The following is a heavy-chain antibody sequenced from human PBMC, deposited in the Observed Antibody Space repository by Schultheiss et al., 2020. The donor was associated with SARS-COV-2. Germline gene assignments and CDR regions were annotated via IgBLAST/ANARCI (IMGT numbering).Heavy chain of an antibody. CDR3: AKVIYYDLDTFDI. V-gene: IGHV3-23*01. D-gene: IGHD3-22*01. Sequence: GGSLRLSCAASAFIFSDYAMSWVRQAPGEGLEWVSSINPSGVSTYYADSVKGRFTISRDNSRNKLYLQMNTLRAEDTAVYYCAKVIYYDLDTFDIWGQGTMVTVSS. CDR1: AFIFSDYA. CDR2: INPSGVST. J-gene: IGHJ3*02.